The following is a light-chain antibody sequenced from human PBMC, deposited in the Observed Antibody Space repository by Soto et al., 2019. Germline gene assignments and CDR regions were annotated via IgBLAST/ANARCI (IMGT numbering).Light chain of an antibody. V-gene: IGLV2-8*01. CDR1: SSDVGGYNY. J-gene: IGLJ3*02. Sequence: QSVLTQPPSASGSPGQSVTISCTGTSSDVGGYNYVSWYQQHPDKAPKLMIYEVSKRPSGVPDRFSGSKSGNTASLTVSGLQAEDEADYYCSSYAGSNNWVFGGGTKSPS. CDR2: EVS. CDR3: SSYAGSNNWV.